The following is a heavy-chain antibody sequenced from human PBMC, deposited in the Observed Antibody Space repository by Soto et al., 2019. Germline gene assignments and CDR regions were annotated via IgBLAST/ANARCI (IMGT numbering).Heavy chain of an antibody. Sequence: QVQLVESGGGVVQPGRSLRLSCAASGFTFSSYGMHWVRQAPGKGLEWVAVISYDGSNKYYADSVKGRFTISRDNSKNTLYLQMNSLRAEDTAVYFCARADGGNYPSDYWGQGTLVTVSS. CDR1: GFTFSSYG. V-gene: IGHV3-30*03. CDR2: ISYDGSNK. D-gene: IGHD2-21*02. J-gene: IGHJ4*02. CDR3: ARADGGNYPSDY.